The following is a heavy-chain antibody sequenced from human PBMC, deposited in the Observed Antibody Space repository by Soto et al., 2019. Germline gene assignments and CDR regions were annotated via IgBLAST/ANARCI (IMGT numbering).Heavy chain of an antibody. CDR1: GGAFNNYA. J-gene: IGHJ4*01. V-gene: IGHV1-69*06. D-gene: IGHD3-22*01. CDR3: ARQLRYSYDRTGSLGYVEY. CDR2: IIPIFGTV. Sequence: QGQLVQSGAEVTKPGSSVKVSCKTFGGAFNNYAFSWVRQAPGQGVEWMGGIIPIFGTVNNAQKFQGRVTITADKSTSPAYMELRSLRSEDTAVYYCARQLRYSYDRTGSLGYVEYWGHGPLVPVSS.